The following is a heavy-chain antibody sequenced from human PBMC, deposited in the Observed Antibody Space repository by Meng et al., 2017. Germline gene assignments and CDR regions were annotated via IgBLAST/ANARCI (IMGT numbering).Heavy chain of an antibody. CDR1: GDTFAAYW. CDR2: IDPKSDNT. V-gene: IGHV1-2*06. J-gene: IGHJ4*02. CDR3: ARDEDISAAGYLLGDF. Sequence: QVQLMQTGLRLRRPGASGKVSCTVSGDTFAAYWIQWVRQAPVQGLEWMGRIDPKSDNTHYAQKFQGSVTMTRDTSISTAYMELSGLRSDDTAVYYCARDEDISAAGYLLGDFWGQGTLVTVSS. D-gene: IGHD6-13*01.